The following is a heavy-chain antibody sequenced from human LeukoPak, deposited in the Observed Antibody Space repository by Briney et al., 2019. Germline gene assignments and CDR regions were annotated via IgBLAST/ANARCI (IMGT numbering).Heavy chain of an antibody. Sequence: GGSLRLSCGASGLSFSASSMESVRQAPGEGLGWVGRIRSKANGYAKHFAASVDGRFTVSRDDSKNTIYLHMNSLKTEDTGVYYCASGGGVLAAFDIWGQGTMVLVSS. CDR2: IRSKANGYAK. CDR1: GLSFSASS. V-gene: IGHV3-73*01. D-gene: IGHD2-8*01. J-gene: IGHJ3*02. CDR3: ASGGGVLAAFDI.